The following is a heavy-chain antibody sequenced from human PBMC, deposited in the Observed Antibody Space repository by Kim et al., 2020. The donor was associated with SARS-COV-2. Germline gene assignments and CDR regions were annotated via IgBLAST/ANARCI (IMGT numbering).Heavy chain of an antibody. Sequence: GGSLRLSCAASGFTFSDYYMSWIRQAPGKGLEWFSYISSSGSTIYYADSVKGRFTISRDNAKNSLYLQMNSLRAEDTAVYYCARDYDILTDYGMDVWGQGTTVSVSS. CDR3: ARDYDILTDYGMDV. CDR2: ISSSGSTI. V-gene: IGHV3-11*04. CDR1: GFTFSDYY. J-gene: IGHJ6*02. D-gene: IGHD3-9*01.